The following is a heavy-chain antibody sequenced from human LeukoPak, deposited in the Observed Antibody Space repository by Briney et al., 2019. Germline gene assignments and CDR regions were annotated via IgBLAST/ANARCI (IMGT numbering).Heavy chain of an antibody. J-gene: IGHJ4*02. V-gene: IGHV3-23*01. CDR1: GFIFRTYG. CDR3: AKFPSSWYEGYYFDY. D-gene: IGHD6-13*01. CDR2: ISASGNSI. Sequence: GGSLRLSCAASGFIFRTYGMNWVRQAPGKGLEWVSGISASGNSIYYADSVKGRFTISRDNSKNTLYLQMDSLRAEDTAVYYCAKFPSSWYEGYYFDYWGQGTLVTVSS.